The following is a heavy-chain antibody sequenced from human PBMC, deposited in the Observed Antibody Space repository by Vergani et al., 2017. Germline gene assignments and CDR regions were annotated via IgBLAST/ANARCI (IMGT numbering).Heavy chain of an antibody. Sequence: QVQLVESGGGVVQPGRSLRLSCAASGFTFSSYAMHWVRQAPGKGLEWVAVISYDGSNKYYADSVKGRFTISRDNSKNTLYLQMNSLRAEDTAVYYCARTLNWNYVFRDYWGQGTLVTVSS. CDR1: GFTFSSYA. V-gene: IGHV3-30-3*01. CDR3: ARTLNWNYVFRDY. J-gene: IGHJ4*02. CDR2: ISYDGSNK. D-gene: IGHD1-7*01.